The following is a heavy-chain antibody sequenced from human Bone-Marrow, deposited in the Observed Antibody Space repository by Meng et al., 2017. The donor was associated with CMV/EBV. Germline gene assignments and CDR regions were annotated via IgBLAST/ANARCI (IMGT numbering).Heavy chain of an antibody. J-gene: IGHJ3*02. CDR1: GFTFDDYT. D-gene: IGHD2-2*01. Sequence: GESLKISCAASGFTFDDYTMHWVRQAPGKGLEWVSLISWDGGSTYYADSVKGRFTISRDNSKNSLYLQMNSLRAEDTAVYYCAKDLDIVVVPAAIPLGAFDIWGQGTMVTVSS. V-gene: IGHV3-43*01. CDR3: AKDLDIVVVPAAIPLGAFDI. CDR2: ISWDGGST.